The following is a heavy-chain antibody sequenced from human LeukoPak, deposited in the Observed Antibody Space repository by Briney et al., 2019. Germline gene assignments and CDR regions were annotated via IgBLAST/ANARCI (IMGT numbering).Heavy chain of an antibody. D-gene: IGHD5-12*01. V-gene: IGHV3-74*01. CDR2: INTNGSAT. CDR1: GFTFSSYW. Sequence: GGSLRLSCAASGFTFSSYWMQWVRQVPGKGLVWVSRINTNGSATNYADSVKGRFTISRDNAKNTLYLQMNSLRAEDTAVYFCARVEYGGYPTGYWGQGTLVTVSS. J-gene: IGHJ4*02. CDR3: ARVEYGGYPTGY.